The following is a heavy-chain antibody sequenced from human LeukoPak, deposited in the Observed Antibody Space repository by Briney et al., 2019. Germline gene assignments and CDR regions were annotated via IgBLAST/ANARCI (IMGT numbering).Heavy chain of an antibody. Sequence: GGSLRLSCAASGFTFSSYGMHWVRQAPGKGLEWVAFIRYDGSNKYYADSVKGRFTISRDNSKNTLYLQMNSLRAEDTAVYYCAPLMAQWLVQDYWGQGTLVTVPS. CDR1: GFTFSSYG. CDR2: IRYDGSNK. CDR3: APLMAQWLVQDY. V-gene: IGHV3-30*02. J-gene: IGHJ4*02. D-gene: IGHD6-19*01.